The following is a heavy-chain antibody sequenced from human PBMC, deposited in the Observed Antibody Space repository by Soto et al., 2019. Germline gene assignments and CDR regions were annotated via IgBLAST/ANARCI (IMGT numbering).Heavy chain of an antibody. CDR3: AREGCSGGSCYVDY. Sequence: SETLSLTCTVSGGSISSYYWSWIRQPPGKGLEWIGYIYYSGSTNYNPSLKSRVTISVDTSKNQFSLKLSSVTAADTAVYYCAREGCSGGSCYVDYWGQGTLVTVSS. J-gene: IGHJ4*02. D-gene: IGHD2-15*01. CDR2: IYYSGST. CDR1: GGSISSYY. V-gene: IGHV4-59*01.